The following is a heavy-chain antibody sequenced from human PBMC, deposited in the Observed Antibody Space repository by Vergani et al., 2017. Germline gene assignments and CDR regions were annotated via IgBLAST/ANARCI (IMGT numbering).Heavy chain of an antibody. J-gene: IGHJ6*02. V-gene: IGHV3-23*01. Sequence: EVQLLESGGGLVQPGGSLRLSCAASGFTFSSNAMSWVRQAPGKGLEWVSAISGRGGSPYYADSVKGRFTISRDNSKNSLYLQMNSVRAEDTAVYYCAKEPVNYDGSGSYRDGDYYYVIDVWSQWTTVTVSS. CDR1: GFTFSSNA. CDR2: ISGRGGSP. D-gene: IGHD3-10*01. CDR3: AKEPVNYDGSGSYRDGDYYYVIDV.